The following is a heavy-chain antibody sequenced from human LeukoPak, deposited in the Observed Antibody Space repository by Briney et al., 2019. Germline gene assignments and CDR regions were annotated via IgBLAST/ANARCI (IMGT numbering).Heavy chain of an antibody. V-gene: IGHV3-9*01. CDR3: AAMTSVTTGDY. Sequence: PGGSLRLSCAASGFSFDDYAMHWVRQAPGKGLEWVSGISWNNGPIGYADSVKGRFTISRDNVKHSLYLQMNSLRAEDTAVYYCAAMTSVTTGDYWGHGTLVTVSS. D-gene: IGHD4-11*01. J-gene: IGHJ4*01. CDR1: GFSFDDYA. CDR2: ISWNNGPI.